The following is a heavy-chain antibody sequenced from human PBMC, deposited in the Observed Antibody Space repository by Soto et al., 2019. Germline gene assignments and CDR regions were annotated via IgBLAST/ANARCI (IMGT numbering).Heavy chain of an antibody. V-gene: IGHV3-53*01. J-gene: IGHJ5*02. D-gene: IGHD6-19*01. CDR2: LYSGGNP. CDR3: ARGQFSSGWYRGNWFVP. CDR1: GFNVTTNY. Sequence: GGSLRLSCAASGFNVTTNYVIWVRQAPGKALEWVSALYSGGNPYYADSLRGRLSVSSDASKNTVDLQIDSLTTDDTAVYYCARGQFSSGWYRGNWFVPWDRGTLVTVSS.